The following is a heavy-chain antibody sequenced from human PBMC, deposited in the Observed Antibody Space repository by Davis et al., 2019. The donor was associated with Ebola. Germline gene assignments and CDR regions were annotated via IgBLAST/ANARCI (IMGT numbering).Heavy chain of an antibody. Sequence: PGGSLRLSCAASGFTFSSYAMSWVRQAPGKGLEWVAVISYDGSNKYYADSVKGRFTISRDNSKNTLYLQMNSLRAEDTAVYYCAKDRVVDYFDYWGQGTLVTVSS. V-gene: IGHV3-30*18. CDR1: GFTFSSYA. CDR2: ISYDGSNK. CDR3: AKDRVVDYFDY. D-gene: IGHD2-15*01. J-gene: IGHJ4*02.